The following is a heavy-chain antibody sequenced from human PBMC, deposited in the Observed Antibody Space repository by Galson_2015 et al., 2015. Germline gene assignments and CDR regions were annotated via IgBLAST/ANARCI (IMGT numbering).Heavy chain of an antibody. Sequence: SLRLSCAASGFTFNSYAMSWVRQAPGKGLEWVSAISGSGGSTYYADSVKGRLTISRVNSKNTLYLQMNSLRAEDTAVYYCAKDPSPAARAPLDYSSQGTLVPLS. J-gene: IGHJ4*02. CDR3: AKDPSPAARAPLDY. CDR1: GFTFNSYA. D-gene: IGHD2-2*01. CDR2: ISGSGGST. V-gene: IGHV3-23*01.